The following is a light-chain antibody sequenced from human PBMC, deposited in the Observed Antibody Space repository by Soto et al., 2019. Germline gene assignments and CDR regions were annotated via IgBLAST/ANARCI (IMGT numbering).Light chain of an antibody. CDR1: QSVSNNY. CDR3: QQYGSSGT. J-gene: IGKJ1*01. V-gene: IGKV3-20*01. Sequence: EIVLTQSPGTLSLSQGERATLSCRASQSVSNNYLAWYQQKPRQAPRLLIYGASNRATGIPDRFSGSGSGTDFTHTSSRLEPGDFAVYYCQQYGSSGTFGQGTKVDSK. CDR2: GAS.